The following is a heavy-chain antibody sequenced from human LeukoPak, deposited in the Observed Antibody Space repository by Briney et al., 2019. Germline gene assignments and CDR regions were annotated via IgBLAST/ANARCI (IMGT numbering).Heavy chain of an antibody. J-gene: IGHJ5*02. CDR3: ASSSGGFNWFDP. Sequence: PGGSLRLSCAASGFTFSDYYMSYIRQAPGKGLEWVSRINSDGSSTNYADSVKGRFTISRDNAKNTLYLQMNSLRVEDTAVYYCASSSGGFNWFDPWGQGTLVTVSS. CDR2: INSDGSST. D-gene: IGHD3-22*01. V-gene: IGHV3-74*01. CDR1: GFTFSDYY.